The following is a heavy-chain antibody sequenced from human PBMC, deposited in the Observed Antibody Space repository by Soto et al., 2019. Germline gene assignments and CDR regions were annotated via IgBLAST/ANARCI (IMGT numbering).Heavy chain of an antibody. CDR2: ISSSGSTI. V-gene: IGHV3-11*01. J-gene: IGHJ4*02. Sequence: GGSLRLSCAASGFTFSDYYMSWIRQAPGKGLEWVSYISSSGSTIYYADSVKGRFTISRDNAKNSLYLQMNSLRAEDTAVYYCARDLDPSSSSSDYWGQGTLVTVSS. CDR1: GFTFSDYY. CDR3: ARDLDPSSSSSDY. D-gene: IGHD6-6*01.